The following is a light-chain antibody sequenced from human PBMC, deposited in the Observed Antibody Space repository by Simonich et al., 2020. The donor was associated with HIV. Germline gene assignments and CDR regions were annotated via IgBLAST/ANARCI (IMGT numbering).Light chain of an antibody. CDR2: RKN. J-gene: IGLJ2*01. V-gene: IGLV1-44*01. CDR1: NSNIGSNT. Sequence: QSVLTQPPSASGTPGQRVTISCSGSNSNIGSNTVNWYQQLPGTAPTLLIYRKNQRPSGVPDRFFGSKSGTAASLAISGLQSEDEADYYCAAWDDSLNGHVIFGGGTKLTVV. CDR3: AAWDDSLNGHVI.